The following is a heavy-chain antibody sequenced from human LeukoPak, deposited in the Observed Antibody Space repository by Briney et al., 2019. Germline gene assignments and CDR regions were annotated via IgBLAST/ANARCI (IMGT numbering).Heavy chain of an antibody. Sequence: GGSLRLSCAASGFTFSGSAMHWVRQASGRGLEWVGRIRSKANSYATAYAASVKGRFTISRDDSKNTAYLQMNSLKTEDTAVYYCTRHWGPLSFDLWGRGTLVTVSS. CDR2: IRSKANSYAT. CDR3: TRHWGPLSFDL. D-gene: IGHD7-27*01. CDR1: GFTFSGSA. J-gene: IGHJ2*01. V-gene: IGHV3-73*01.